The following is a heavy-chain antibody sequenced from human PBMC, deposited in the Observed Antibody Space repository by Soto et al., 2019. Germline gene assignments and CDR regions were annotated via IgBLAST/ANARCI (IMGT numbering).Heavy chain of an antibody. Sequence: ASVKVSCKASGYTFTSYGISWVRQAPGQGLEWMGWISAYNGNTNYAQKLQGRVTMTTDTSTSTAYMELRSLRSDDTAVYYCERGRDYYDISGYSDYWGQGTLVTVSS. V-gene: IGHV1-18*04. CDR2: ISAYNGNT. J-gene: IGHJ4*02. CDR1: GYTFTSYG. CDR3: ERGRDYYDISGYSDY. D-gene: IGHD3-22*01.